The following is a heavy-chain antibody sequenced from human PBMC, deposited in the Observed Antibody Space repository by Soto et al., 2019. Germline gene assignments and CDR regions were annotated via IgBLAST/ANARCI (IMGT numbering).Heavy chain of an antibody. CDR1: GFTFSSYA. CDR2: ISGSGGST. V-gene: IGHV3-23*01. D-gene: IGHD2-15*01. CDR3: VKDGYCSGGSCYSIYYYYGMDV. Sequence: EVQLLESGGGLVQPGGSLRLSCAASGFTFSSYAMSWVRQAPGKGLEWVSAISGSGGSTYYADSVKGRFTISRDNSKNTLYLQMNSLRAEDTAVYYCVKDGYCSGGSCYSIYYYYGMDVWGQGTTVTVSS. J-gene: IGHJ6*02.